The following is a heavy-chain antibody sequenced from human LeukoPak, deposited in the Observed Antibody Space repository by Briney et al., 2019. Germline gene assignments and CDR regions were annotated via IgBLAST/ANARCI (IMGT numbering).Heavy chain of an antibody. Sequence: TPSETLSLTCTVSGGSISSYYWSWIRQTPGKGLEWIGDIYYSGSTNYNPSLKSRVTISVDTSKNQFSLKLGSVTAADTAVYYCARHSYADAFDIWGQGTMVTVSS. J-gene: IGHJ3*02. CDR1: GGSISSYY. V-gene: IGHV4-59*08. CDR2: IYYSGST. CDR3: ARHSYADAFDI.